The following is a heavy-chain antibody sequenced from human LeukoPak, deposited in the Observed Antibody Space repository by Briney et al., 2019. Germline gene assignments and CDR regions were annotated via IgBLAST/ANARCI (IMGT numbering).Heavy chain of an antibody. J-gene: IGHJ4*02. V-gene: IGHV3-9*01. Sequence: PGGSLRLSCAASGFTFDDFAMHWVRQAPGKGLEWVSGISWNSGNIGYADSVKGRFTISRDNAKNSLYLQMNSLRAEDTALYYCAKATRDYGDYYFDYWGQGTLVTVSS. CDR1: GFTFDDFA. D-gene: IGHD4-17*01. CDR3: AKATRDYGDYYFDY. CDR2: ISWNSGNI.